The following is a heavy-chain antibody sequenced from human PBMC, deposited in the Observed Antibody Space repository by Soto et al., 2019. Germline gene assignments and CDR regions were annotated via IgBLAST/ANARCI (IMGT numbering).Heavy chain of an antibody. J-gene: IGHJ4*02. CDR3: ASFGTGMAPFDY. CDR1: GFTFSSYS. CDR2: ISSSSSYI. Sequence: GGSLRLSCAASGFTFSSYSMNWVRQAPGKGLEWVSSISSSSSYIYYADSVKGRFTISRDNAKNSLYLQMNSLRAEDTAVYYCASFGTGMAPFDYWGQGTLVTVSS. D-gene: IGHD5-18*01. V-gene: IGHV3-21*01.